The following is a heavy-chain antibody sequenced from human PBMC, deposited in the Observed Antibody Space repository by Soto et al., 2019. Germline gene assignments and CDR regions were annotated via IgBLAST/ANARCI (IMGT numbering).Heavy chain of an antibody. Sequence: SETLSLTCAVYGGSFSGYYWSWIRQPPGKGLEWIGEINHSGSTNYNPSLKSRVTISVDTSKNQFSLKLSSVTAADTAVYYCAREKKTGYWYFDLWGRDTLVTVSS. V-gene: IGHV4-34*01. D-gene: IGHD1-1*01. J-gene: IGHJ2*01. CDR3: AREKKTGYWYFDL. CDR2: INHSGST. CDR1: GGSFSGYY.